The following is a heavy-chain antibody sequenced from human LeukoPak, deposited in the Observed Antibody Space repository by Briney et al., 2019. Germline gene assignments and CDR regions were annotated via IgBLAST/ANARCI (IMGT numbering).Heavy chain of an antibody. V-gene: IGHV3-23*01. CDR2: LSGSGITT. CDR1: GFTFSNSA. J-gene: IGHJ4*01. CDR3: AKRIYSSGWSYFDY. Sequence: GSLRLSCAASGFTFSNSAMSWVRQAPGKGLEWVSTLSGSGITTYYADSVKGRFTISRNNSKNTLYLQMNSLRAEDTAVYYCAKRIYSSGWSYFDYWGHGTLVTVSS. D-gene: IGHD6-19*01.